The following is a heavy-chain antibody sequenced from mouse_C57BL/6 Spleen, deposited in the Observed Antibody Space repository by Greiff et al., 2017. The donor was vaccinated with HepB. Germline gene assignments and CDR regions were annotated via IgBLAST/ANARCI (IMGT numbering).Heavy chain of an antibody. J-gene: IGHJ2*01. D-gene: IGHD3-2*02. CDR3: ARRGDSSGYYFDY. CDR1: GYTFTSYG. V-gene: IGHV1-81*01. Sequence: QVQLKESGAELARPGASVKLSCKASGYTFTSYGISWVKQRTGQGLEWIGEIYPRSGNTYYNEKFKGKATLTVDKSSSTAYMELRSLTSEDSAVYFCARRGDSSGYYFDYWGQGTTLTVSS. CDR2: IYPRSGNT.